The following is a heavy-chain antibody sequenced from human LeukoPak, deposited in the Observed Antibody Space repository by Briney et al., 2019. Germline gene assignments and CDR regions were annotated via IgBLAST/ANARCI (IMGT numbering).Heavy chain of an antibody. J-gene: IGHJ4*02. Sequence: PGGSLRLSCAASGFTFSSYAMRWVRQAPGKGLEWVSAISGSGGSTYYADSVKGRFTISRDNSKNTLYLQMNSLRPEDTAVFYCARDSQDGNNTLGVDYWGQGTLVAVSS. CDR1: GFTFSSYA. D-gene: IGHD5-24*01. CDR3: ARDSQDGNNTLGVDY. CDR2: ISGSGGST. V-gene: IGHV3-23*01.